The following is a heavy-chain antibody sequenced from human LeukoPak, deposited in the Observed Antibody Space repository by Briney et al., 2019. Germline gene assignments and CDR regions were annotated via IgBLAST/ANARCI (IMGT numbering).Heavy chain of an antibody. CDR3: ARLGSYHDF. V-gene: IGHV4-4*09. J-gene: IGHJ4*02. D-gene: IGHD1-26*01. CDR1: GASIGHDY. Sequence: SETRSLTCDVTGASIGHDYWSWIRQTPERGLEWMGHVHTSGGSTYYPSLKTRLTMSIDTSRSQLSLKLTSVTAADTAVYFCARLGSYHDFWGQGALVTVSS. CDR2: VHTSGGS.